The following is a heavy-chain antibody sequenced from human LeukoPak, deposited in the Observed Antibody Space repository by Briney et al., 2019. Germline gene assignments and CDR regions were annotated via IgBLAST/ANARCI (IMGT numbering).Heavy chain of an antibody. CDR2: INSDGSAT. CDR1: GFTFGSPW. V-gene: IGHV3-74*01. J-gene: IGHJ4*02. CDR3: ARTRSSGYLTFDC. Sequence: GGSLRLSCAASGFTFGSPWMHWVRQAPGKGLVWVSRINSDGSATAYADFVKGRFTISRDNAENTLYLQMNSLRAEDTAVYYCARTRSSGYLTFDCWGQGILVTVSS. D-gene: IGHD3-22*01.